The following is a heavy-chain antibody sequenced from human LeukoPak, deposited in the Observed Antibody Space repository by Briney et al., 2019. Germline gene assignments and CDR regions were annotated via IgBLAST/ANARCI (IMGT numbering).Heavy chain of an antibody. CDR2: IIPIFGTA. V-gene: IGHV1-69*05. CDR3: ARSVTPLLGYHYYMDV. Sequence: ASVKVSCKASGGTFSSYAISWVRQAPGQGLEWMGGIIPIFGTANYAQKFQGRVTVTTDESTSTAYMELSSLRSEDTAVYYCARSVTPLLGYHYYMDVWGKGTTVTVSS. J-gene: IGHJ6*03. D-gene: IGHD4-23*01. CDR1: GGTFSSYA.